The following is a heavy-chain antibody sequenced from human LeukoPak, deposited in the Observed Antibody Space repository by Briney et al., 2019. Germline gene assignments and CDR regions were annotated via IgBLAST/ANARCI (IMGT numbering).Heavy chain of an antibody. CDR3: ARQGRYYDSSGYPNYFDY. CDR1: GGSISSYY. Sequence: SETLSLTCTVSGGSISSYYWSWIRQPPGKGLEWIGYIYYSGSTNYNPSLKSRVTISVDTSNNQFSLKLSSVTAADTAVYSCARQGRYYDSSGYPNYFDYWGQGTLVTVSS. J-gene: IGHJ4*02. CDR2: IYYSGST. D-gene: IGHD3-22*01. V-gene: IGHV4-59*08.